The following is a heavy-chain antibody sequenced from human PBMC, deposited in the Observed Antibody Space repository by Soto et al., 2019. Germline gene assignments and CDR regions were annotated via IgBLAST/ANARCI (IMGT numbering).Heavy chain of an antibody. V-gene: IGHV5-51*01. CDR1: GYSFTSYW. CDR3: ARLSTFGGVIAYYYYGMDV. D-gene: IGHD3-16*02. CDR2: IYPGDSDT. Sequence: LGESLKISCKGSGYSFTSYWIGWVRQMPGKGLEWMGIIYPGDSDTRYSPSFQGQVTISADKSISTAYLQWSSLKASDTAMYYCARLSTFGGVIAYYYYGMDVWGQGTTVTVSS. J-gene: IGHJ6*02.